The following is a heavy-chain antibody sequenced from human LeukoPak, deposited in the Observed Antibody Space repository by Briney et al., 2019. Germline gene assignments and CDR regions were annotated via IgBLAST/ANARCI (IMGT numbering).Heavy chain of an antibody. J-gene: IGHJ4*02. V-gene: IGHV4-59*01. CDR2: IYYSGST. CDR3: ARLRGGRGEYNFDC. Sequence: SETLSLTCTVSGGSISGYYWSWIRQPPGKGLEWIGYIYYSGSTNYNPSLKSRVTISVDTSKNQFSLELSSVTAADTAVYYCARLRGGRGEYNFDCWGQGTLVTVSS. D-gene: IGHD3-16*01. CDR1: GGSISGYY.